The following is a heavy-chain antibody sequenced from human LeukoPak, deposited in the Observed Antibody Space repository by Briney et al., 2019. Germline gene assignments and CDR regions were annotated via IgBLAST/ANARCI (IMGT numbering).Heavy chain of an antibody. V-gene: IGHV1-46*01. CDR3: ARGGKAVAGTSYDAFDI. CDR2: INPSGGST. CDR1: GYTFTSYY. D-gene: IGHD6-19*01. J-gene: IGHJ3*02. Sequence: ASVKVSCKASGYTFTSYYMHWVRQAPGQGLEWMGIINPSGGSTSYAQKFQGRVTMTRDTSTSTVYMELSSLRSEGTAVYYCARGGKAVAGTSYDAFDIWGQGTMVTVSS.